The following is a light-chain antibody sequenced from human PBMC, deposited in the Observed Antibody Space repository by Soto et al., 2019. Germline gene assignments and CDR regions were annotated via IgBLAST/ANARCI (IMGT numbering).Light chain of an antibody. CDR1: QSVSSN. J-gene: IGKJ1*01. Sequence: EIVMTQSPATLSLSPGERATISCRASQSVSSNLAWYQQKPGQAPRLLIYGASTRATGFPDRLSGSGSGTDFTLTITRLEPEDFAVYFCQQYGSSGTFGQGTKVDI. CDR3: QQYGSSGT. CDR2: GAS. V-gene: IGKV3-20*01.